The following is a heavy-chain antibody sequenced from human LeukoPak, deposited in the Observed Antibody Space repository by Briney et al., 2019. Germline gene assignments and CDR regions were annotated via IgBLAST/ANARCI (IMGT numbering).Heavy chain of an antibody. Sequence: ASVKVSCKASGYTFTSYGISWVRQAPGRGLEWMGWISAYNGNTNYAQKLQGRVTMTTDTSTSTAYMELRSLRSDDTAVYYCARDLGALAVAGSFDYWGQGTLVTVSS. CDR3: ARDLGALAVAGSFDY. V-gene: IGHV1-18*04. CDR1: GYTFTSYG. D-gene: IGHD6-19*01. J-gene: IGHJ4*02. CDR2: ISAYNGNT.